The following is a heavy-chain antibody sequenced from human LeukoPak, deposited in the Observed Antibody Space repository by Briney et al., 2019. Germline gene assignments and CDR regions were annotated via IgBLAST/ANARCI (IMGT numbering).Heavy chain of an antibody. CDR2: ISGSTGNT. D-gene: IGHD1-14*01. V-gene: IGHV3-23*01. J-gene: IGHJ4*02. Sequence: GGSLRLSCAASGFTFSSFDMTWVRLAPGKGLEWVSVISGSTGNTYYADSVKGRFTISRSNSENTLYLQMNSLRAEDTAVYYCAKKGATTKDFDNWGQGTLVTASS. CDR1: GFTFSSFD. CDR3: AKKGATTKDFDN.